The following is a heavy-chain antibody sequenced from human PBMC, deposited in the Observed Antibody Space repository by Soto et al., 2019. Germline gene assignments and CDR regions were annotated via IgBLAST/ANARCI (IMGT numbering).Heavy chain of an antibody. V-gene: IGHV4-34*01. D-gene: IGHD3-10*01. CDR1: GGSFSGYY. CDR2: INHSGST. CDR3: ARAWGVRGVIPPDY. J-gene: IGHJ4*02. Sequence: QVQLQQWGAGLLKPSETLSLTCAVYGGSFSGYYWSWIRQPPGKGLEWIGEINHSGSTNYNPSLKSRLTISVDTSKNQFSLKLSSVTAADTAVYYCARAWGVRGVIPPDYWGQGTLVTVSS.